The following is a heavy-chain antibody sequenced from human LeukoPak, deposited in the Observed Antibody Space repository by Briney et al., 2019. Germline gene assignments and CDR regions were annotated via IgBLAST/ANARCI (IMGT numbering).Heavy chain of an antibody. CDR1: GGTFSSYA. Sequence: GASVKVYCKAPGGTFSSYAISWARQAPGQGLEWKGRSIRSLGIANYAQKFQGRVTITADKSTSTAYMELSSLRSEDTAVYYCVFFFKQKTAYEMDYWGQGTLVTVSS. CDR3: VFFFKQKTAYEMDY. J-gene: IGHJ4*02. D-gene: IGHD5-24*01. V-gene: IGHV1-69*04. CDR2: SIRSLGIA.